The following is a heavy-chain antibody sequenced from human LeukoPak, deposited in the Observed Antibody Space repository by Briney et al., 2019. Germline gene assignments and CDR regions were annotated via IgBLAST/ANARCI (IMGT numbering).Heavy chain of an antibody. J-gene: IGHJ1*01. CDR1: GGSISSGGYY. Sequence: PSQTLSLTCTVSGGSISSGGYYWSWIRQHPGKGLEWIGYIYYSGSTNYNPSLKSRVTISVDTSKNQFSLKLSSVTAADTAVYYCARHSKYYYDSSGSYVGYFQHWGQGTLVTVSS. V-gene: IGHV4-31*03. CDR3: ARHSKYYYDSSGSYVGYFQH. CDR2: IYYSGST. D-gene: IGHD3-22*01.